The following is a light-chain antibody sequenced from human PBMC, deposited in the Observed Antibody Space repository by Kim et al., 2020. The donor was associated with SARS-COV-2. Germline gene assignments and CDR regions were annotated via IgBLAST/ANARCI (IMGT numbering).Light chain of an antibody. CDR3: NSYTKSATLV. J-gene: IGLJ3*02. CDR2: EVN. V-gene: IGLV2-14*01. CDR1: SSDVGAYNY. Sequence: QSALTQPASVSGSPGQSITISCTGTSSDVGAYNYVSWYQHHPGKAPKLMIYEVNNRPSGVSNRFSGSKSGNTASLTISGLQAEDEADYYCNSYTKSATLVFGGGTK.